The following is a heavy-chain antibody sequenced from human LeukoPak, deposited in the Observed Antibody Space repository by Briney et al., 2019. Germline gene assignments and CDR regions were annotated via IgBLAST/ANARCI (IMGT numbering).Heavy chain of an antibody. D-gene: IGHD3-3*01. Sequence: KPSETLSLTCAVYGGSFSGYYWGWIRQPPGKGLEWIGEINHSGSTNYNPSLKSRVTISVDTSKNQFSLKLSSVTAADTAVYYCASRTRFPLRFFDYWGQGTLVTVSS. J-gene: IGHJ4*02. CDR3: ASRTRFPLRFFDY. CDR1: GGSFSGYY. V-gene: IGHV4-34*01. CDR2: INHSGST.